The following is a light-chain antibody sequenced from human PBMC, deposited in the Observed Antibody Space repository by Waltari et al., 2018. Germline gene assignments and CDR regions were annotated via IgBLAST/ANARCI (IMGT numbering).Light chain of an antibody. V-gene: IGLV3-25*03. J-gene: IGLJ2*01. CDR1: ALPKHY. CDR3: QSAASSCTYVV. Sequence: SSELTQPPPVSVSPGQTARISSSGNALPKHYAYWYQQKPGQAPVLLIYKETERPSGIPERFSGSSSGTTVTLTISGVQAEDEADYYCQSAASSCTYVVFGGGTMLTVL. CDR2: KET.